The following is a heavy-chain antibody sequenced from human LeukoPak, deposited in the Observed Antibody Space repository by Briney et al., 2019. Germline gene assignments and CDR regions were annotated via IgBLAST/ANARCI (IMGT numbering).Heavy chain of an antibody. CDR2: FDPEDGET. V-gene: IGHV1-24*01. CDR3: ATGIHYGPYDFDL. CDR1: GYTLTELS. Sequence: ASVKVSCKGSGYTLTELSMHWVRQAPGKGLEWMGGFDPEDGETIYAQKFQGRVTMTEDTSTDTAHMELSSLRSEDTAVYYCATGIHYGPYDFDLWGRGTLVTVSS. J-gene: IGHJ2*01. D-gene: IGHD4-17*01.